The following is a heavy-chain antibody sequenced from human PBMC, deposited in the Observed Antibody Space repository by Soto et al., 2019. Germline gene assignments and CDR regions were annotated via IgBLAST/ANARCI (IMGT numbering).Heavy chain of an antibody. D-gene: IGHD5-12*01. Sequence: LSLTCTVSGGSISSDSWSWIRQSPEKGLQWIGSIFDSGITKYNPSLKSRVTISVDTPKNQFSLKLTSMTAADTAVYYCARLGSVELATDTNWYFDLWGRGTLVTVSS. CDR2: IFDSGIT. CDR1: GGSISSDS. CDR3: ARLGSVELATDTNWYFDL. V-gene: IGHV4-59*08. J-gene: IGHJ2*01.